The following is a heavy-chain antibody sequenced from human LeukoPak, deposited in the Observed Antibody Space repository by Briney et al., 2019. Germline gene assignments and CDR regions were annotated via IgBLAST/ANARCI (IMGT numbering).Heavy chain of an antibody. J-gene: IGHJ5*02. CDR3: ARTPYTSSWYGWFDP. V-gene: IGHV3-74*01. Sequence: PGGSLRISCAAYGFTFSRYWMHWVRQAPGKGLVWVSHINTDGSSTNYADSVKGRFTISRDNAKNTLYLQMNSLRAEDTAVYYCARTPYTSSWYGWFDPWGQGTLVTVSS. CDR1: GFTFSRYW. D-gene: IGHD6-13*01. CDR2: INTDGSST.